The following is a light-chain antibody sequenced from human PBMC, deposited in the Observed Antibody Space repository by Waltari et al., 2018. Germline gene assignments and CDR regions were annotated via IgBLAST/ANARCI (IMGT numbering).Light chain of an antibody. CDR3: QQYGSSFT. V-gene: IGKV3-20*01. Sequence: EIVLTQSPGPLSLSPGERAPLSCRASQSVSSSYLAWYQQKPGQAPRLLIYGASSRATGIPDRFSGSGSGTDFTLTISRLEPEDFAVYYCQQYGSSFTFGPGTKVDIK. J-gene: IGKJ3*01. CDR1: QSVSSSY. CDR2: GAS.